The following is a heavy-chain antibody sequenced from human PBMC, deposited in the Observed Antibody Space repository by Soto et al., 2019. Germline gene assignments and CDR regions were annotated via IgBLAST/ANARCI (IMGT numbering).Heavy chain of an antibody. CDR1: GGSISSYY. J-gene: IGHJ5*02. V-gene: IGHV4-59*08. D-gene: IGHD2-15*01. CDR3: AGFTAYCSGGSCYADWFDP. CDR2: IYYSGST. Sequence: SETLSLTCTVSGGSISSYYWSWIRQPPGKGLEWIGYIYYSGSTNYNPSLKSRVTISVDTSKNQFSLKLSSVTAADTDVYYCAGFTAYCSGGSCYADWFDPWGQGTLVTVSS.